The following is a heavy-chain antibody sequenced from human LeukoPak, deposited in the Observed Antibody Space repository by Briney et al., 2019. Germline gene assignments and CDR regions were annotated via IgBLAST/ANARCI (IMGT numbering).Heavy chain of an antibody. CDR3: ARAVRPGYNFWYYMDV. Sequence: QPGGSLRLSCAASGFTFSSYEMNWVRQAPGKGLEWVSYISSSGSTIYCADSVKGRFTISRDNTKNTMYLQMNSLRAEDTAMYSCARAVRPGYNFWYYMDVWGKGTTVTISS. CDR2: ISSSGSTI. V-gene: IGHV3-48*03. CDR1: GFTFSSYE. J-gene: IGHJ6*03. D-gene: IGHD3-22*01.